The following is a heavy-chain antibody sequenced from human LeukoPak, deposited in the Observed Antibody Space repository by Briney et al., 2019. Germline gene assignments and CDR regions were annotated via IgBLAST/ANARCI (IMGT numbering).Heavy chain of an antibody. Sequence: GGSLRLSCAACGFTFSSYGMHWVRQAPGKGLEWVAYIQYDGSNEQYADSVKGRFSISRDSSKNILYLQMNSLGAEDTAVYYCARDPGGATGIGSWFDPWGQGTLVTVSS. D-gene: IGHD6-13*01. J-gene: IGHJ5*02. CDR1: GFTFSSYG. V-gene: IGHV3-30*02. CDR3: ARDPGGATGIGSWFDP. CDR2: IQYDGSNE.